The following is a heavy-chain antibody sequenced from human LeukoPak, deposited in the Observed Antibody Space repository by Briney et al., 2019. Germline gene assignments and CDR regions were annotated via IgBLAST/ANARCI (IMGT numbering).Heavy chain of an antibody. CDR1: GGSFSGYY. CDR2: IKHSVST. CDR3: ARGRKYYYESSGPRRPYYYYMDV. Sequence: PSETLSLTCSVYGGSFSGYYWSWIRQPPGKGLEWIGEIKHSVSTNNNPSLKSRVTISVDTSKNQSSLKLGSVTAADTAVYYCARGRKYYYESSGPRRPYYYYMDVWGKGTTVTVSS. J-gene: IGHJ6*03. V-gene: IGHV4-34*01. D-gene: IGHD3-22*01.